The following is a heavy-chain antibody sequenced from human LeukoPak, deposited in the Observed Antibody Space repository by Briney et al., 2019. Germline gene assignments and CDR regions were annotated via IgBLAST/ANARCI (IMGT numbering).Heavy chain of an antibody. CDR2: ISAYNGNT. CDR3: ARDAERYYDSSGYCGYYYYGMDV. CDR1: GYTFTSYG. Sequence: ASVKVSCKASGYTFTSYGISWVRQAPGQGLEWMGWISAYNGNTNYAQKLQGRVTMTTDTSTSTAYMELRSLRSDDTAVYYCARDAERYYDSSGYCGYYYYGMDVWGQGTTVTVSS. V-gene: IGHV1-18*01. D-gene: IGHD3-22*01. J-gene: IGHJ6*02.